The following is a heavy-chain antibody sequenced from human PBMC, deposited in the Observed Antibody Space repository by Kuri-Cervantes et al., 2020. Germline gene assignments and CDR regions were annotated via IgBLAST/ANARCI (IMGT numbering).Heavy chain of an antibody. V-gene: IGHV3-30*03. D-gene: IGHD5-24*01. CDR1: GFTFSRYD. Sequence: GGSLRLSCAASGFTFSRYDIHWVRQAPGKGLEWVAVISYDGSNKYYADSVKGRFTISRDNSKNTLYLQMNSLRAEDTAVYYCAFGRDGYNFNFDYWGQGTLVTVSS. J-gene: IGHJ4*02. CDR3: AFGRDGYNFNFDY. CDR2: ISYDGSNK.